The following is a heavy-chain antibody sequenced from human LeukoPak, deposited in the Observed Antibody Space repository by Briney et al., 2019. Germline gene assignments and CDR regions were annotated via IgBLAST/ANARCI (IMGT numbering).Heavy chain of an antibody. CDR1: GFTFSSYA. J-gene: IGHJ4*02. CDR3: AKKTWNDIPFVDS. D-gene: IGHD1-1*01. V-gene: IGHV3-23*01. Sequence: AGGSLRLSCAASGFTFSSYAMSWVRQAPGKGLEWVSTISGTGVGTFYADSVKGRLTISRDNPKNTLYLQMNSLRAEDTAVYYWAKKTWNDIPFVDSGGQGTLVTVPS. CDR2: ISGTGVGT.